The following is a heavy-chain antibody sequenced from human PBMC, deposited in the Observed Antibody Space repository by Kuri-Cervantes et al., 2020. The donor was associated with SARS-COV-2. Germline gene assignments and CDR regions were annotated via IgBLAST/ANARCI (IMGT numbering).Heavy chain of an antibody. CDR3: ARGGGGAALNDLYYYYGMDV. V-gene: IGHV1-2*04. J-gene: IGHJ6*02. D-gene: IGHD1-26*01. Sequence: ASVKVSCKASGYTFTGYYMHWVRQAPGQGLEWMGWINPNSGGTNYAQKFQGWVTMTRDTSISTAYMELSRLRSDDTAVYYCARGGGGAALNDLYYYYGMDVWGQGTTVTVSS. CDR1: GYTFTGYY. CDR2: INPNSGGT.